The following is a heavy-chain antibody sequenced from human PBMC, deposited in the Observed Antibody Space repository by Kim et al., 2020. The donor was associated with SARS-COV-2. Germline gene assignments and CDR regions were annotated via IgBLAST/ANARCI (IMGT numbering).Heavy chain of an antibody. J-gene: IGHJ4*02. CDR1: GGSISSGGYY. D-gene: IGHD3-10*01. CDR3: ARVYGSGSYYPFGY. V-gene: IGHV4-31*03. Sequence: SETLSLTCTVSGGSISSGGYYWSWIRQHPGKGLEWIGYIYYSGSTYYNPSLKSRVTISVDTSKNQFSLKLSSVTAADTAVYYCARVYGSGSYYPFGYWGQGTLVTVSS. CDR2: IYYSGST.